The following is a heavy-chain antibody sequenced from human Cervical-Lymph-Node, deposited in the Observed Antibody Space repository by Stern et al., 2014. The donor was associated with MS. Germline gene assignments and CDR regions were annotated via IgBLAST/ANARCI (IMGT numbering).Heavy chain of an antibody. CDR3: ARAGADSTTHFDY. J-gene: IGHJ4*02. CDR1: GYTFISYG. D-gene: IGHD1-14*01. V-gene: IGHV1-18*01. Sequence: VQLVESGAEVKKPGASVKVSCKASGYTFISYGITWVPQAPGQGLEWMGWISGYSGKTDYAHGFQGRVTLTTDTSTSTAYLEVRSLRSDDTAIYYCARAGADSTTHFDYWGQGTLVTVSS. CDR2: ISGYSGKT.